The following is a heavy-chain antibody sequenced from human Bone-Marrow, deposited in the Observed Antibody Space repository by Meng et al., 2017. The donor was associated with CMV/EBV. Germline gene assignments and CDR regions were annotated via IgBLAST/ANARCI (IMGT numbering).Heavy chain of an antibody. CDR3: ARSNDYYDSSGYGGDAFDI. J-gene: IGHJ3*02. V-gene: IGHV1-2*02. CDR1: GYTFTGYY. D-gene: IGHD3-22*01. CDR2: INPNSGGT. Sequence: ASVKVSCKASGYTFTGYYMHWVRQAPGQGLEWMGWINPNSGGTNYAQKFQGRVTMTRDTSISTAYMELSRLRSDDTAVYYCARSNDYYDSSGYGGDAFDIWGQGTTVTVSS.